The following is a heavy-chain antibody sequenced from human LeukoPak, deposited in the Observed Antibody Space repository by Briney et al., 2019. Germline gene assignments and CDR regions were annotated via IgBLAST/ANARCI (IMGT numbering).Heavy chain of an antibody. CDR1: GXSISGYY. Sequence: KPSETLSLTCTVSGXSISGYYWSWIRQPPGKGLEWIGYIYYSGNTNYNPSLKSRVTISVDTSKNQFSLKLSSVTAADTALYYCARAGYNYGFFNLDYWGQGTLVTVSS. CDR3: ARAGYNYGFFNLDY. J-gene: IGHJ4*02. D-gene: IGHD5-18*01. V-gene: IGHV4-59*08. CDR2: IYYSGNT.